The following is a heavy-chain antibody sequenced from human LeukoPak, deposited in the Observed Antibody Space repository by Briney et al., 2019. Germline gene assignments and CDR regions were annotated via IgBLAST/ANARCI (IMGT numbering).Heavy chain of an antibody. CDR2: VYYSGST. V-gene: IGHV4-59*02. Sequence: SETLSLTCVVSGGSVSGYYWGWIRQPPGRGLEWIGYVYYSGSTNYNPSFKSRITISVDTSRNQFSLQLSSVTAADTAVYYCARIHRYCSGGACYVPDNWGQGTLVAVSS. CDR1: GGSVSGYY. D-gene: IGHD2-15*01. CDR3: ARIHRYCSGGACYVPDN. J-gene: IGHJ4*02.